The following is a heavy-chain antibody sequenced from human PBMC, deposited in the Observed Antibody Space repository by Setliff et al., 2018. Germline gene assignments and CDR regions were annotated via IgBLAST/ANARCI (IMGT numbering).Heavy chain of an antibody. J-gene: IGHJ4*02. CDR1: GFTFSSYS. CDR3: AKVLDTTGYYYFDF. CDR2: ISSSGSTI. D-gene: IGHD3-22*01. V-gene: IGHV3-48*04. Sequence: GGSLRLSCAASGFTFSSYSMNWVRQAPGKGLEWVSYISSSGSTIYYADSVKGRFTISRDNAKNSLYLQMNSLRSEDTAVYYCAKVLDTTGYYYFDFWGQGTLVTVSS.